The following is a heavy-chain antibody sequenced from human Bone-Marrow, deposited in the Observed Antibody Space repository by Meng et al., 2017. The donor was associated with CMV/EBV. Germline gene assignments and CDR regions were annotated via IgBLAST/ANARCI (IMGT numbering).Heavy chain of an antibody. CDR2: INSDGSST. Sequence: GGSLRLSCAASGFTFSSYAMSWVRQAPGKGLVWVSRINSDGSSTSYADSVKGRFTISRDNAKNTLYLQMNSLRAEDTAVYYCARDDYYGSGRGMDVWGQGTTVTVSS. V-gene: IGHV3-74*01. D-gene: IGHD3-10*01. CDR1: GFTFSSYA. J-gene: IGHJ6*02. CDR3: ARDDYYGSGRGMDV.